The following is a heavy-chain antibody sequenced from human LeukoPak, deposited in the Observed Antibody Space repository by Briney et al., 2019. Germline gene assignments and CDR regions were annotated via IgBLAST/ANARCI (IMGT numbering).Heavy chain of an antibody. CDR1: GFSFNSFS. CDR3: ARAVGSSGSYPRYFDY. V-gene: IGHV3-48*04. D-gene: IGHD3-10*01. J-gene: IGHJ4*02. Sequence: GGSLRLSCAASGFSFNSFSMNWVRQAPGKGLEWVSYISSSSTTIHYADSVKGRFTISRDNAKNSLYLQMNSLRAEDTAVYYCARAVGSSGSYPRYFDYWGQGTLVTVSS. CDR2: ISSSSTTI.